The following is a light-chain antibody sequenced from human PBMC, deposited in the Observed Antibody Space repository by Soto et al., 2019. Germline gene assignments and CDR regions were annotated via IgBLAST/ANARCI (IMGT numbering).Light chain of an antibody. CDR1: QSISSW. V-gene: IGKV1-5*03. Sequence: DIQMTQSPSTLSASVGDRVTITCRASQSISSWLAWYQQKPGKAPKLLIHKASSLESGVPSRFSGSESGTEFTLTISSLQPDDFATYYCQQYSLYPWTFGQGTKVEI. CDR2: KAS. CDR3: QQYSLYPWT. J-gene: IGKJ1*01.